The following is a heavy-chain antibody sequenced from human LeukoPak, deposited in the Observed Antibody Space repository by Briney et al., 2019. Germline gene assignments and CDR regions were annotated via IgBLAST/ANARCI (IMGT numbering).Heavy chain of an antibody. CDR3: ARGGYYGSGDLGY. CDR2: INHSGST. J-gene: IGHJ4*02. Sequence: SETLSLTCAVYGGSFSGYYWSWIRQPPGKGLEWIGEINHSGSTNCNPSLKSRVTISVDTSKNQFSLKLSSVTAADTAVYYCARGGYYGSGDLGYWGQGTLVTVSS. V-gene: IGHV4-34*01. D-gene: IGHD3-10*01. CDR1: GGSFSGYY.